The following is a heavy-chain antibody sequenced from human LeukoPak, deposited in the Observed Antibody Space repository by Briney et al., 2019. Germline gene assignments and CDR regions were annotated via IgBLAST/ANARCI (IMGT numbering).Heavy chain of an antibody. CDR3: ARHGYDFWSGSPYHFDY. V-gene: IGHV4-39*01. D-gene: IGHD3-3*01. CDR1: GGSISSSSYY. J-gene: IGHJ4*02. CDR2: IYYSGST. Sequence: SSETLSLTCTVSGGSISSSSYYWGWIRQPPGKGLEWIGSIYYSGSTYYNPSLKSRVTISVDTSKNQFSLKLSSVTAADTAVYYCARHGYDFWSGSPYHFDYWGQGTLVTVSS.